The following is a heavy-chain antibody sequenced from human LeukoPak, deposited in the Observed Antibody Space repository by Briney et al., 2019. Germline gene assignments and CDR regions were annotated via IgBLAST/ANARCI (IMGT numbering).Heavy chain of an antibody. CDR1: GFTFSSYS. CDR3: ARDGYGDYAVDS. Sequence: GGSLRLSCAASGFTFSSYSINWVRQAPGKGLEWVSYVSSSGTSMYYADSVKGRFTISRDNAKKSLYLHMSSLREEDTDIYYCARDGYGDYAVDSWAQGNLVSV. V-gene: IGHV3-48*02. J-gene: IGHJ5*01. D-gene: IGHD4-17*01. CDR2: VSSSGTSM.